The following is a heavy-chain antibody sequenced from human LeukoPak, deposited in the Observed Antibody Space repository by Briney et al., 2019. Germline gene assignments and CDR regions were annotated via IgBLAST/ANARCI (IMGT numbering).Heavy chain of an antibody. V-gene: IGHV4-61*05. J-gene: IGHJ4*02. CDR2: IYYSGST. D-gene: IGHD6-13*01. Sequence: SEALSLTCAVSGGSISSNSYYWAWIRQPPGKGLEWIGYIYYSGSTNYNPSLKSRVTISVDTSKNQFSLKLSSVTTADTAVYYCARRRIAAAGTPEYYFDYWGQGTLVTVSS. CDR3: ARRRIAAAGTPEYYFDY. CDR1: GGSISSNSYY.